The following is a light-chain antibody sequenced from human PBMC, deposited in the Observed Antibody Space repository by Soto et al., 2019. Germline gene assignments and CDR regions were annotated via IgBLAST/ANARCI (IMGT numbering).Light chain of an antibody. CDR3: QHGSDWPSFT. J-gene: IGKJ5*01. CDR2: DAS. V-gene: IGKV3-11*01. Sequence: EIVLTQSPASLSLSPGERATLSCRASQSVNSNLASYQHKPGQAPRLLIYDASNRATGIPARFSGSGSGTHFTLTVSSLEPEDFAVYYCQHGSDWPSFTFGQGTRLE. CDR1: QSVNSN.